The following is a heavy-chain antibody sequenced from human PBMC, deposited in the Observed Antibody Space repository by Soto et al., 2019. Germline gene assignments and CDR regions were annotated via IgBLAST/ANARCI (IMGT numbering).Heavy chain of an antibody. CDR1: GYTLTELS. CDR3: ATTELRGYSGYDYAFDY. Sequence: ASVKVSCKXSGYTLTELSMYWVRQAPGKGLEWMGGFDPEDGETIYAQKFQGRVTMTEDTSTDTAYMELSSLRSEDTAVYYCATTELRGYSGYDYAFDYWGQGTLVTVSS. CDR2: FDPEDGET. V-gene: IGHV1-24*01. D-gene: IGHD5-12*01. J-gene: IGHJ4*02.